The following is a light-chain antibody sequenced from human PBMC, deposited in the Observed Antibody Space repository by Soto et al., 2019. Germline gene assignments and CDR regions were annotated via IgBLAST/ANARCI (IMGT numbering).Light chain of an antibody. CDR1: TSDIGSYNL. J-gene: IGLJ1*01. V-gene: IGLV2-23*01. Sequence: QSALTQPASVSGSPGQSITNSCTGTTSDIGSYNLVSWYQQHPGKVPKIIIYEASKRPSGAPYRFSGSKSGNTASLTISGLQAEDEADYYCCSYAGSSTWVFGTGTKVTVL. CDR3: CSYAGSSTWV. CDR2: EAS.